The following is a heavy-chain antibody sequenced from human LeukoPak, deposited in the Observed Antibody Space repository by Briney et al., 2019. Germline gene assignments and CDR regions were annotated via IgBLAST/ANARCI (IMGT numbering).Heavy chain of an antibody. CDR3: ARDSPPLLNAFDI. J-gene: IGHJ3*02. Sequence: SETLSLTCTVSGGSISSSSYSWGWIRQPPGKGLEWIGSIYYSGSTNYNPSLKSRVTISVDTSKNQFSLKLSSVTAADTAVYYCARDSPPLLNAFDIWGQGTMVAVSS. CDR1: GGSISSSSYS. CDR2: IYYSGST. V-gene: IGHV4-39*07.